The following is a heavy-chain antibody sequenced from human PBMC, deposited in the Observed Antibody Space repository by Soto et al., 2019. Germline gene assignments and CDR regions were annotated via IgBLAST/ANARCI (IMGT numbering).Heavy chain of an antibody. Sequence: SLRLSCAASGFTVSSNYMSWVRQAPGKGLEWVSVIYSGGSTYYADSVKGRFTISRDNSKNTLYLQMNSLRAEDTAVYYCARGGVGATPGFDYWGQGTLVTVSS. CDR3: ARGGVGATPGFDY. D-gene: IGHD1-26*01. CDR2: IYSGGST. CDR1: GFTVSSNY. J-gene: IGHJ4*02. V-gene: IGHV3-53*01.